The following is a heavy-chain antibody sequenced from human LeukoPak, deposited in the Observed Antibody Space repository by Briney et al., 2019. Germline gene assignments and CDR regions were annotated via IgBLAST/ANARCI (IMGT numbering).Heavy chain of an antibody. V-gene: IGHV1-69*05. Sequence: SVKVSCKASGGTFSSYAISWVRQAPGQGLEWMGGIIPIFGTANYAQKFQGRVTITTDESTSTAYMELSSLRSEDTAVYYCATWGDINYAQYYYYYYYMDVWGKGTTGTVSS. D-gene: IGHD2-15*01. CDR2: IIPIFGTA. CDR3: ATWGDINYAQYYYYYYYMDV. CDR1: GGTFSSYA. J-gene: IGHJ6*03.